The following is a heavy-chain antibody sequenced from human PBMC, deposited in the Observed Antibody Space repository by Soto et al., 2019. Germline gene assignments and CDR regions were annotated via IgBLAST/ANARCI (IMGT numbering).Heavy chain of an antibody. CDR1: GGSFSGYY. J-gene: IGHJ6*02. D-gene: IGHD3-10*01. V-gene: IGHV4-34*01. Sequence: SETLSLTCAVYGGSFSGYYWSWIRQPPGKGLEWIGEINHSGSTNYNPSLKSRVTISVDTSKNQFSLELSSVTAADTAVYYCARAYYYGSGSSRRYYGMDVWGQGTTVTVSS. CDR2: INHSGST. CDR3: ARAYYYGSGSSRRYYGMDV.